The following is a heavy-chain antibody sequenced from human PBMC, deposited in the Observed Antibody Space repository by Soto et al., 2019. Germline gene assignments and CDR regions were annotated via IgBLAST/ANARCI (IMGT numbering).Heavy chain of an antibody. CDR1: GGSFSGYQ. Sequence: QVQLQQWGAGLLKPSETLSLTCAVYGGSFSGYQWTWIRQTPGKGLEWIGEINDSGNINYNPSLKSRVTILLDTPTKQISLKLSSVTAADSAMYYCARGLILWFGELSRRGGYYYYMDVWGKGTTVTVSS. J-gene: IGHJ6*03. CDR3: ARGLILWFGELSRRGGYYYYMDV. D-gene: IGHD3-10*01. V-gene: IGHV4-34*01. CDR2: INDSGNI.